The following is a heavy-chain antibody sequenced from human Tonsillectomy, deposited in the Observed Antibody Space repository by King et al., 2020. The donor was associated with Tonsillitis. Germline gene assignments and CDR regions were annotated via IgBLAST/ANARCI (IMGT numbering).Heavy chain of an antibody. CDR3: ARDHLWAPDA. J-gene: IGHJ4*02. CDR1: GYTFTDHP. V-gene: IGHV1-3*01. Sequence: QLVQSGAEVMLPGASVRVSCKASGYTFTDHPIHWVRQAPGQRLEWVGWISAGEGNTKYSQKFQGRVTITRDQSAGTAYMELSSLRSEDTAVYYCARDHLWAPDAWGQGTLVTVSS. CDR2: ISAGEGNT. D-gene: IGHD1-26*01.